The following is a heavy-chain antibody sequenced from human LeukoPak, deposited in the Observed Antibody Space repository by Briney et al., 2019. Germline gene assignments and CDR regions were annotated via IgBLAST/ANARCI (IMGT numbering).Heavy chain of an antibody. CDR2: INPVSGDT. CDR3: ARDLQWGSGYDLDY. Sequence: ASVKVSCKASGYTFSDSFMHWVRQAPGQGPEWMGWINPVSGDTNFAQRFQGRATLTRDTSISTAYMELSTLRSDDTAVYYCARDLQWGSGYDLDYWGQGTLVIVSS. D-gene: IGHD5-12*01. V-gene: IGHV1-2*02. CDR1: GYTFSDSF. J-gene: IGHJ4*02.